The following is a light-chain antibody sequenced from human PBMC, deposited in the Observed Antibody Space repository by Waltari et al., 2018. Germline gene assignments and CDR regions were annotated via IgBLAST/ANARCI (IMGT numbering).Light chain of an antibody. J-gene: IGKJ1*01. V-gene: IGKV4-1*01. Sequence: DIVMTQSPDSLAVSLGERAIINCKSSQSVLYSSNNKNYLAWYHQKPGKPPKLLIYWASTRELGVPDRFSGSGSGTDFTLTINSLQAEDVAVYYCQQYVVIPWTFGQGTKVEVK. CDR1: QSVLYSSNNKNY. CDR2: WAS. CDR3: QQYVVIPWT.